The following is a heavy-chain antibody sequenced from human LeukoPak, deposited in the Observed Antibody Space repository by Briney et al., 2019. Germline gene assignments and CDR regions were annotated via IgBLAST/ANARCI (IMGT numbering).Heavy chain of an antibody. CDR2: IWYDGSNK. J-gene: IGHJ4*02. D-gene: IGHD2-15*01. CDR1: GFTFSSYG. CDR3: ARGGLLGYCSGGSCYSLGY. V-gene: IGHV3-33*01. Sequence: GGSLRLSCAASGFTFSSYGMHWVRQAPGKGLEWVAVIWYDGSNKYYADSVKGRFTISRDNSKNTLYLQMNSLRAEDTAVYYCARGGLLGYCSGGSCYSLGYWGQGTLVTVSS.